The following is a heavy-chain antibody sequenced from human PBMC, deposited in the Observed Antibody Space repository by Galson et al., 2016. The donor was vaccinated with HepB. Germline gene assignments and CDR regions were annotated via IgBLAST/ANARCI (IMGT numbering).Heavy chain of an antibody. J-gene: IGHJ4*02. CDR1: GASVSGYY. Sequence: SETLSLTCSISGASVSGYYWSWIRQPAGKGLEWIGRISTSGSTNYNPSLKSRVTMSVDTSKNQFSLKLSAVTAADTAVYYCARHEYGYGYGYWGQGTLVTVSS. D-gene: IGHD5-18*01. V-gene: IGHV4-4*07. CDR3: ARHEYGYGYGY. CDR2: ISTSGST.